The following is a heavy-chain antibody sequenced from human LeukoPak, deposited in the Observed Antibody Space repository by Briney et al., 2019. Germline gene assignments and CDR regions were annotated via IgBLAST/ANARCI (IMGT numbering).Heavy chain of an antibody. CDR2: IYYSGST. Sequence: SETLSLTCTVSGGSIGSYYWSWIRQPPGKGLEWIGYIYYSGSTNYNPSLKSRVTISVDTSKNQFPLKLSSVTAADTAVYYCARQTTVTDYYFDYWGQGTLVTVSS. D-gene: IGHD4-17*01. CDR3: ARQTTVTDYYFDY. V-gene: IGHV4-59*08. CDR1: GGSIGSYY. J-gene: IGHJ4*02.